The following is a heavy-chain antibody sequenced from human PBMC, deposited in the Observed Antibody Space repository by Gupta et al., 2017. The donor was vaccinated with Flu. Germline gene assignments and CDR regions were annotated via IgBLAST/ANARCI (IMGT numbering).Heavy chain of an antibody. Sequence: EVQLVESGGGLVQPGGSLRLSCAASGFTVSGCDMSWVRQAPGKRLEWVSFISSSGVPYYTDSVKGRFTISRDNAKNSVYLQMDSLRVEDTAFYYCARGHWDSWGQGTLVTVSS. CDR3: ARGHWDS. CDR2: ISSSGVP. V-gene: IGHV3-48*03. J-gene: IGHJ4*02. CDR1: GFTVSGCD.